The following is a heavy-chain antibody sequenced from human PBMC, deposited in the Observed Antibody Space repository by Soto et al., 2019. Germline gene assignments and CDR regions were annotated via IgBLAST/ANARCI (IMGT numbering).Heavy chain of an antibody. CDR2: ISTSSTTI. V-gene: IGHV3-48*01. Sequence: ESGGGLVQPGGSLRLSCAASGFTFSSYSMHWVRQAPGKGLEWVSYISTSSTTIYYADSVKGRFTISRDNAKNSLYLQMNSLRVEDTAVYYYARDRYQLLLPYYMDVWGKGTTVTVSS. CDR3: ARDRYQLLLPYYMDV. D-gene: IGHD2-2*01. J-gene: IGHJ6*03. CDR1: GFTFSSYS.